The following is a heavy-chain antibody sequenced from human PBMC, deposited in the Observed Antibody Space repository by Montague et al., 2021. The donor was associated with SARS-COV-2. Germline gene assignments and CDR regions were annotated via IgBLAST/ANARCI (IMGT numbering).Heavy chain of an antibody. CDR3: ARAYYTGLYPFDY. Sequence: SLRLSCAASGFTLSSYWMYWVRQAPGKGLVWISRIHYDGSSTNYADSVKGRFPISRDTAKNTLYLQMNSLRAEDTAVYYCARAYYTGLYPFDYWGQGTLVTVSS. D-gene: IGHD2-8*02. CDR2: IHYDGSST. CDR1: GFTLSSYW. V-gene: IGHV3-74*01. J-gene: IGHJ4*02.